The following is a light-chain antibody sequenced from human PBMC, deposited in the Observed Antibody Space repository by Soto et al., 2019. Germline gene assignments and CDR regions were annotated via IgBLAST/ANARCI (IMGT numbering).Light chain of an antibody. CDR2: GAS. Sequence: EIVMTQSPDTLSVSPGDRATLSCRASESVGTNVAWFQQRPGQAPRLLIYGASTRVAGIPARFSGSGSETEFTLTIRSLQYVDFEIYHCQQWLRWTFGQGTRLELK. V-gene: IGKV3-15*01. J-gene: IGKJ1*01. CDR1: ESVGTN. CDR3: QQWLRWT.